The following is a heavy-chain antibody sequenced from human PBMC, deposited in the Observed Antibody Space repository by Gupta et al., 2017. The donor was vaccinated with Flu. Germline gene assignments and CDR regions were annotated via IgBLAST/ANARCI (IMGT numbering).Heavy chain of an antibody. V-gene: IGHV4-61*02. CDR2: IYTSGST. CDR1: GGSISSGSYY. CDR3: ARVYITRTNVGYFDY. Sequence: QVQLQESGPGLVKPSQTLSLTCTVSGGSISSGSYYWSWIRQPAGKGLEWIGRIYTSGSTNYNPSLKSRVTISVDTSKNQFSLKLSSVTAADTAVYYCARVYITRTNVGYFDYWGQGTLVTVSS. J-gene: IGHJ4*02. D-gene: IGHD1-7*01.